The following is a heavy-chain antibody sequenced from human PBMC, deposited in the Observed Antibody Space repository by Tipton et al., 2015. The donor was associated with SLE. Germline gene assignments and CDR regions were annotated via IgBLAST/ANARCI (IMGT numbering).Heavy chain of an antibody. D-gene: IGHD4-17*01. CDR2: IYTSGST. CDR1: GGSISSYY. Sequence: TLSLTCTVSGGSISSYYWSWIRQPPGKGLEWIGYIYTSGSTNYSPSLKSRVTISVDTSKNQFSLKLSSVTAADTAVYYCARWAVTTFDYWGQGTLVTVSS. V-gene: IGHV4-4*08. CDR3: ARWAVTTFDY. J-gene: IGHJ4*02.